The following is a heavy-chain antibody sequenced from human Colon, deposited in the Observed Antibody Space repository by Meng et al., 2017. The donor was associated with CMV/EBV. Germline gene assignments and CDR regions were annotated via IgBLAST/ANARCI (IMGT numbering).Heavy chain of an antibody. D-gene: IGHD2-2*01. J-gene: IGHJ5*02. Sequence: SETLSLTCSVSAGSITSYYYSWLRQSPGKGLEWIGYIYYNGSTNFNPSLKSRVTLSVDTSKSQLSLKLTSVTAADTAVYYCAATKGYCSSTTCYWSWFDPWGQGTLVTVSS. V-gene: IGHV4-59*01. CDR3: AATKGYCSSTTCYWSWFDP. CDR1: AGSITSYY. CDR2: IYYNGST.